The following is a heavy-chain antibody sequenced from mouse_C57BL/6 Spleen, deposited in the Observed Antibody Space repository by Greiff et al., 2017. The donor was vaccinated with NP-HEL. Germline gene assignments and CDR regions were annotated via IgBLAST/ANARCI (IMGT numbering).Heavy chain of an antibody. CDR1: GFSLTSYG. J-gene: IGHJ1*03. CDR3: AGYDYDVSYWYFDV. D-gene: IGHD2-4*01. Sequence: QVQLKQSGPGLVQPSQSLSITCTVSGFSLTSYGVHWVRQSPGKGLEWLGVIWSGGSTDYNAAFISSLSISKDNSKSQVFFKMNILQADDTAIYYCAGYDYDVSYWYFDVWGTGTTVTVSS. CDR2: IWSGGST. V-gene: IGHV2-2*01.